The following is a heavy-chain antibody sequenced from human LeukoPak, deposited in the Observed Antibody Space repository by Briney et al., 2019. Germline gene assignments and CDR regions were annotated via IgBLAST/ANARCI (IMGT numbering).Heavy chain of an antibody. V-gene: IGHV4-59*01. CDR1: GGSISSYY. Sequence: QVQLQESGPGLVKPSETLSLTCTVSGGSISSYYWSWIRQPPGKALEWIGYIYYSGSTNYNPSLKSRVTISVDTSKNQFSLKLSSVTAADTAVYYCARALLTGSFDYWGQGTLVTVSS. J-gene: IGHJ4*02. CDR3: ARALLTGSFDY. D-gene: IGHD3-9*01. CDR2: IYYSGST.